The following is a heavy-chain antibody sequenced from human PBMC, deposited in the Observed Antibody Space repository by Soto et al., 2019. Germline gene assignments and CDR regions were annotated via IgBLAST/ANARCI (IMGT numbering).Heavy chain of an antibody. CDR3: ARDRTRSGSYYRRDDY. D-gene: IGHD1-26*01. CDR2: IKQDGSEK. V-gene: IGHV3-7*04. CDR1: GFTFSSYW. Sequence: GGSLRLSCAASGFTFSSYWMSWVRQAPGKGLEWVANIKQDGSEKYYVDSVKGRFTISRDNVKNSLYLQMNSLRAEDTAVYYCARDRTRSGSYYRRDDYWGQGTLVTVSS. J-gene: IGHJ4*02.